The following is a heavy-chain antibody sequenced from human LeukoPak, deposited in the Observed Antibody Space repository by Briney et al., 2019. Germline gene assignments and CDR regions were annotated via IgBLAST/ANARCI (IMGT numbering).Heavy chain of an antibody. CDR2: IYHSGTT. CDR1: GSSISSNVY. CDR3: AREDDFWSGSNAFDI. J-gene: IGHJ3*02. D-gene: IGHD3-3*01. Sequence: SETLSLTCTVSGSSISSNVYWGWIRQPPGKGLEWIGSIYHSGTTYDNPSLKSRVTISVDTSKNHFSLKLSSVTAADTAVYYCAREDDFWSGSNAFDIWGQGTMVTVSS. V-gene: IGHV4-38-2*02.